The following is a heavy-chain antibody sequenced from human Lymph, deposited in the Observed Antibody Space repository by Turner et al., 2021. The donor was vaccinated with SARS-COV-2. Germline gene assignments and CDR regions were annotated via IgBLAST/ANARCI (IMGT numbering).Heavy chain of an antibody. Sequence: QVQLQESGPGLVKPSQTLSLTCTVPGRSIRSGDQYGSWIRQPPGKGLEWIGYIYFSGSSYYNPSLKIRVTISVDTSKNQFSLKLSSVTAADTAVYYCARVRYNSSWYFGVNDPSPRYYFDYWGQGTLVTVSS. D-gene: IGHD6-13*01. CDR2: IYFSGSS. CDR1: GRSIRSGDQY. V-gene: IGHV4-30-4*01. J-gene: IGHJ4*02. CDR3: ARVRYNSSWYFGVNDPSPRYYFDY.